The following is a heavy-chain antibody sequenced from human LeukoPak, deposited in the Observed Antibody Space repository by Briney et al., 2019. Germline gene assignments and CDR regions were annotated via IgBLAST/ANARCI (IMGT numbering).Heavy chain of an antibody. Sequence: SETLSLTCTVSGGSINSHYWSWIRQPPGKGLEWIGYVFYPGSTNYNPSLKSRVTISVDTSKNQFSLKLSSVTAADTAVYYCARWGSIAALRAWGQGTLVTVSS. CDR3: ARWGSIAALRA. J-gene: IGHJ4*02. CDR2: VFYPGST. D-gene: IGHD6-13*01. V-gene: IGHV4-59*11. CDR1: GGSINSHY.